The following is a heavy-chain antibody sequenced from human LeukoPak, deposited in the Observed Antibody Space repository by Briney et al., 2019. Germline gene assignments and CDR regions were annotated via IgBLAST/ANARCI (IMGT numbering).Heavy chain of an antibody. CDR1: GYTFTSYD. V-gene: IGHV1-8*01. J-gene: IGHJ5*02. Sequence: GASVKVSCKASGYTFTSYDINWVRQATGRGLEWMGWMNPNSGNTGYAQKFQGRVTMTRNTSISTAYMELSSLRSEDTAVYYCARRRVKSPRWFGPWGQGTLVTVSS. CDR2: MNPNSGNT. CDR3: ARRRVKSPRWFGP. D-gene: IGHD3-22*01.